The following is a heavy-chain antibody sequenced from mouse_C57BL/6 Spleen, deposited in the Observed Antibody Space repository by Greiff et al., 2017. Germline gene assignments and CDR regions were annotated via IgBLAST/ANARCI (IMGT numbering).Heavy chain of an antibody. Sequence: EVKLQESGPELVKPGASVKIPCKASGYTFTDYNMDWVKQSHGKSLEWIGDINPNNGGTIYNQKFKGKATLTVDKSSSTAYMELRSLTSEDTAVYYCARSDGFYLYYAMDYWGQGTSVTVSS. CDR2: INPNNGGT. CDR1: GYTFTDYN. J-gene: IGHJ4*01. CDR3: ARSDGFYLYYAMDY. V-gene: IGHV1-18*01. D-gene: IGHD2-3*01.